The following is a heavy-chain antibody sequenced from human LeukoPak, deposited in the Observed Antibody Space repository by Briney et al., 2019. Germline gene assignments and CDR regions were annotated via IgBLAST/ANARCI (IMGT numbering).Heavy chain of an antibody. D-gene: IGHD2-2*01. CDR2: ISYDGSNK. V-gene: IGHV3-30*18. Sequence: PGGSLRLSCAASGFTFSSYGMHCVRQAPGKGLEWVAVISYDGSNKYYADSVKGRFTISRDNSKNTLYLQMNSLRAEDTAVYYCAKDRPPECSSTSCFAEYFQHWGQGTLVTVSS. CDR1: GFTFSSYG. CDR3: AKDRPPECSSTSCFAEYFQH. J-gene: IGHJ1*01.